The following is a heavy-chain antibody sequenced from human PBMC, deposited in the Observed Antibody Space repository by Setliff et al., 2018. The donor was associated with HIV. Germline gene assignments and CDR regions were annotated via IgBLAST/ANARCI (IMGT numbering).Heavy chain of an antibody. J-gene: IGHJ4*02. Sequence: SETLSLTCTVSGGSISSSRYYWGWIRQPPGMGLEWIGSIYYSGTTYYNPSLKSRVTIAVDTSKNQFSLKLTSVTAADTAMYFCARDGGDPRYSGTYNYWGQGALVTVS. CDR1: GGSISSSRYY. CDR2: IYYSGTT. CDR3: ARDGGDPRYSGTYNY. V-gene: IGHV4-39*07. D-gene: IGHD1-26*01.